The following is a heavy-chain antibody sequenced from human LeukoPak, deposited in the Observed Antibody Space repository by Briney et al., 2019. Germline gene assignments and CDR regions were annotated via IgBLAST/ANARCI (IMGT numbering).Heavy chain of an antibody. CDR3: ARRTSITIFGVVRDAFDI. J-gene: IGHJ3*02. V-gene: IGHV5-51*01. CDR1: GYSFTSYW. CDR2: IYPGDSDT. D-gene: IGHD3-3*01. Sequence: PGESLKISCKGSGYSFTSYWIGWVRQMPGKGLEWMGIIYPGDSDTRYSPSFQGQVTISADKSISTAYLQWSSLKASDTAMYYCARRTSITIFGVVRDAFDIWGQGTMVTVSS.